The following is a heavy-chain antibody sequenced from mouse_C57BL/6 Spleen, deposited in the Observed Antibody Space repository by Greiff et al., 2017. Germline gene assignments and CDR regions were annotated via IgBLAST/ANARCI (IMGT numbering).Heavy chain of an antibody. D-gene: IGHD1-1*01. V-gene: IGHV1-80*01. CDR1: GYAFRSYW. CDR2: IYPGDGDT. CDR3: ARSGVTTAVEGFDY. J-gene: IGHJ2*01. Sequence: QVQLQQSGAELVKPGASVKISCKASGYAFRSYWLNWVKQRPGKGLEWIGQIYPGDGDTNYNGKFKGKATLTADKSSSTAYMQLSSLTSEDSAVYFCARSGVTTAVEGFDYWGQGTTLTVSS.